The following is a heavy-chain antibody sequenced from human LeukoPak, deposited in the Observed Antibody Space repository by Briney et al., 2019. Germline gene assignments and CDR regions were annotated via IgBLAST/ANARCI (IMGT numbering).Heavy chain of an antibody. D-gene: IGHD2-2*01. CDR3: AKDIYSSTSPKGAFDI. CDR2: ISGSGGST. V-gene: IGHV3-23*01. J-gene: IGHJ3*02. Sequence: GGSLRLSCAASGFTFSSYAMSWVRQAPGKGLEWVSAISGSGGSTYYADSVKGRFTISRDNSKNTLYLQMNSLRAEDTAVYYCAKDIYSSTSPKGAFDIWGQGTMVTVSS. CDR1: GFTFSSYA.